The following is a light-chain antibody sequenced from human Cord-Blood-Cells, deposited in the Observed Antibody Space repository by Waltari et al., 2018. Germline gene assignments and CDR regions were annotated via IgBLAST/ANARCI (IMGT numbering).Light chain of an antibody. J-gene: IGKJ2*01. CDR1: QSISSW. V-gene: IGKV1-5*01. Sequence: DIQMTQSPSTLSASVGDRVTITCRASQSISSWLAWYQQKPGKAPTLVIYDASSLESGVPSRFSGSGAGTEFTLTISSLQPDDFATYYCQQYNSYSPTFGQGTKLEIK. CDR3: QQYNSYSPT. CDR2: DAS.